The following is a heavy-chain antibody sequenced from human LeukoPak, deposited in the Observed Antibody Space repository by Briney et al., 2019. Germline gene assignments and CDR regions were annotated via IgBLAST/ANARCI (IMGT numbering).Heavy chain of an antibody. J-gene: IGHJ4*02. V-gene: IGHV4-39*01. D-gene: IGHD5-18*01. CDR1: GGSISSSNYY. Sequence: SETLSLTCTVSGGSISSSNYYWGWIRQPPGRGLECIGSIYYGGSVYYNPSLESRVTISVDTSKNQFSLKLRSVTAADTALYYCARVYGYSYGSVDYWGQGTLVTVSS. CDR3: ARVYGYSYGSVDY. CDR2: IYYGGSV.